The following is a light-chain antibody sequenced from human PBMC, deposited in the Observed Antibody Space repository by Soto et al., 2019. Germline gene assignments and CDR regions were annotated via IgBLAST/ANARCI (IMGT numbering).Light chain of an antibody. V-gene: IGKV3-20*01. Sequence: EIVLTQSPCTLSASPGERATLSCRASQGVSSRYLAWYQQKPHQTPRLLIYGATSRATGIPDSFSGSGSGTDFTLTISRLEPEDVAVYYCLQYCSTPWTFGRGTKVEIK. CDR3: LQYCSTPWT. J-gene: IGKJ1*01. CDR2: GAT. CDR1: QGVSSRY.